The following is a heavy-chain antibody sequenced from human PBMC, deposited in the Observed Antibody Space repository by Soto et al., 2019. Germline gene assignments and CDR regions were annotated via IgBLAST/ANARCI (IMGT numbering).Heavy chain of an antibody. V-gene: IGHV4-39*01. Sequence: SETLSLTCTVSGGSISSSSYYWGWIRQPPGKGLEWIGSIYYSGSTYYNPSLKSRVTISVDTSKNQFSLKLSSVTAADTAVYYCARLVGWGGVIPASSWFDPWGQGSLVTVSS. J-gene: IGHJ5*02. CDR1: GGSISSSSYY. CDR3: ARLVGWGGVIPASSWFDP. D-gene: IGHD3-16*02. CDR2: IYYSGST.